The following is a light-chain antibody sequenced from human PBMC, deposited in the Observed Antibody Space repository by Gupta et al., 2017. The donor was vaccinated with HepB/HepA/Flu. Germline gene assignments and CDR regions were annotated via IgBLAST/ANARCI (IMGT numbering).Light chain of an antibody. CDR1: QSISSY. CDR3: QQHGNWTPIT. Sequence: EVVLTQSPATLELSPRERATLSCRASQSISSYLAWYQQRPGQPPRLLLYDASHRATGIPARFSGSGSGTDCTLTSSSREPEEFGIYYCQQHGNWTPITFGQGTRLEIK. J-gene: IGKJ5*01. V-gene: IGKV3-11*01. CDR2: DAS.